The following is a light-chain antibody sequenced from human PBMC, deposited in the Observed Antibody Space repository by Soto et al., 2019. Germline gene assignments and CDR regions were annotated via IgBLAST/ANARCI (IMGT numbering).Light chain of an antibody. V-gene: IGKV3-20*01. CDR2: GAS. CDR3: QQYMSSVT. J-gene: IGKJ1*01. CDR1: QSVDTTF. Sequence: EIVLTQSPGSLSLSPGQRATLSCRASQSVDTTFFAWYQKKPGQAPRLLIYGASKRAPGIPDRFSGRGSGTVFTLIISRLEPEDVAVYYCQQYMSSVTFGQGTKVDIK.